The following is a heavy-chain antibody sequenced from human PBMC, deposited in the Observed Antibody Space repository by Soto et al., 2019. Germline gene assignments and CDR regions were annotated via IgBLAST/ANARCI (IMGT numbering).Heavy chain of an antibody. CDR3: VSDRGYGHASVPYS. CDR1: GFTFSSYG. V-gene: IGHV3-30*03. D-gene: IGHD5-18*01. J-gene: IGHJ4*02. Sequence: QAQLVESGGGVVQPGRSLRLSCEASGFTFSSYGMHWVRQAPGTGLEWVAVISYDGGLQHYADSVKGRFTISRDNSKNMVLLQMHSLRAEDTAVYYCVSDRGYGHASVPYSWGQGTLVSVSS. CDR2: ISYDGGLQ.